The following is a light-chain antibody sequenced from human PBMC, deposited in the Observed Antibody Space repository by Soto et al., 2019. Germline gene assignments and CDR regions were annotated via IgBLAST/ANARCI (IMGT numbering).Light chain of an antibody. CDR2: EVS. CDR1: SSDVGSYNR. J-gene: IGLJ2*01. CDR3: SSYTSSSTAYVV. Sequence: QSVLTQPPSVSGSPGQSVTISCTGTSSDVGSYNRVSWYQQPPGTAPKLMIYEVSNRPSGVPDRFSGSKSGNTASLTISGLQAEDEADYYCSSYTSSSTAYVVFGGGTKLTVL. V-gene: IGLV2-18*02.